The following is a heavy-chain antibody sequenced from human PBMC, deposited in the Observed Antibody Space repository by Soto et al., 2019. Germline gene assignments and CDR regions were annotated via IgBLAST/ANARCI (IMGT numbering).Heavy chain of an antibody. CDR2: ISRSSTGI. CDR1: GFTFSLYS. CDR3: ARAVTWGLDV. J-gene: IGHJ6*02. Sequence: EVQLVESGGGLVQPGGSLRLSFAASGFTFSLYSMSWVRQAPGKGLEWVSYISRSSTGIHYADSVKGRFTISRDDATNSRHLQMNSRRDGGTAVYYCARAVTWGLDVWGQGITVSISS. V-gene: IGHV3-48*02. D-gene: IGHD3-10*01.